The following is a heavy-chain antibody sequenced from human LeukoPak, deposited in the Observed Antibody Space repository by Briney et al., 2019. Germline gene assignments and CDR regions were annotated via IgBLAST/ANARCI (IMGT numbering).Heavy chain of an antibody. Sequence: GGSLRLSCEASGFTVSAYYIHWVRQAPGKGLEWVSGFYSDAATYYGDSVRGRFTISRDNSKNSVYLQMTSLRADDTAVYFCSRGIFDSDGYSHDAFDLWGQGTMVTVSS. CDR1: GFTVSAYY. CDR3: SRGIFDSDGYSHDAFDL. D-gene: IGHD3-22*01. V-gene: IGHV3-53*01. CDR2: FYSDAAT. J-gene: IGHJ3*01.